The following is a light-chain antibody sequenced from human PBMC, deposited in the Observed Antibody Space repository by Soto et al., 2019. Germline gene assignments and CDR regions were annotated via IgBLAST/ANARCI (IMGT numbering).Light chain of an antibody. CDR3: QQYGSSIT. V-gene: IGKV3-20*01. J-gene: IGKJ5*01. CDR1: QSVSSSY. Sequence: IVLTQSPGILSLSPGERATLSCRASQSVSSSYLAWYQQKPGQAPRLLIYGASSRATGLPDRFSGSGSGTDFSLTISRLEREDFAVYYCQQYGSSITFGQGTRLEIK. CDR2: GAS.